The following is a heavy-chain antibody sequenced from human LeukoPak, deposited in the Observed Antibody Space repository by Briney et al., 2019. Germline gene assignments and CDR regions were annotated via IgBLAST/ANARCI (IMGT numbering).Heavy chain of an antibody. V-gene: IGHV1-8*01. CDR3: AFSWYSSSWFDP. D-gene: IGHD6-13*01. J-gene: IGHJ5*02. Sequence: GASVSVSCRASGYTFTSYDMKGVRQARGQGLEGMGWMNPNSGNTGYAQKFQGRVTMTSDTSISTAYMELSRLRSDDTAVYYCAFSWYSSSWFDPGGQGTLVTVSS. CDR2: MNPNSGNT. CDR1: GYTFTSYD.